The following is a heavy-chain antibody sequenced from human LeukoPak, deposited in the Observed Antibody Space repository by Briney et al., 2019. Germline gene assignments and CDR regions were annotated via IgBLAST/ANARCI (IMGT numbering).Heavy chain of an antibody. CDR1: GGSISSGGYY. Sequence: SQTLSLTCTVSGGSISSGGYYWSWIRQHPGKGLEWIGYIYYSGSTYYNPPLKSRVTISVDTSKNQFSLKLSSVTAADTAVYYCAGADLLQLHYGMDVWGQGTTVTVSS. D-gene: IGHD6-6*01. CDR2: IYYSGST. V-gene: IGHV4-31*03. CDR3: AGADLLQLHYGMDV. J-gene: IGHJ6*02.